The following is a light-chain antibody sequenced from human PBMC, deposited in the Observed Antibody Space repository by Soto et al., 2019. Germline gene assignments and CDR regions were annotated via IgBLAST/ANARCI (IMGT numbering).Light chain of an antibody. V-gene: IGKV2-28*01. CDR2: LGS. CDR1: QGLLHSNGYNY. Sequence: DIVVTQSPLALPVGPVGSASISCGSSQGLLHSNGYNYLDWYLQKPGQSPQLLIYLGSNRASGVPDRFSGSGSGTDFTLKISRVEAEDVGVYYCVQALQSPPWTFGQGTKVDTK. J-gene: IGKJ1*01. CDR3: VQALQSPPWT.